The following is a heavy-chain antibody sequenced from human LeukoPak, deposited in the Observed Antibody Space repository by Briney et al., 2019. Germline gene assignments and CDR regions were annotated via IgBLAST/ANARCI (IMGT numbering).Heavy chain of an antibody. J-gene: IGHJ5*02. Sequence: SETLSLTCTVSGGSISSYYWSWIRQPAGKGLEWIGRISTSGTTNYNPSLKSRVTISVDTSKNQFSLKLSSVTAADTAVYYCARAAYSSGSTYWFDPWGQGTLVTVSS. CDR1: GGSISSYY. CDR3: ARAAYSSGSTYWFDP. V-gene: IGHV4-4*07. D-gene: IGHD6-25*01. CDR2: ISTSGTT.